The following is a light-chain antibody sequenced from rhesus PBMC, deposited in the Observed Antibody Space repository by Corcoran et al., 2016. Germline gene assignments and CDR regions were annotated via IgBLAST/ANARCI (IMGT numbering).Light chain of an antibody. CDR1: QGISTW. CDR2: KAS. V-gene: IGKV1-21*01. Sequence: DIQMTQSPSSLSASVGDRVTITCRASQGISTWLVWYQQKPGKAPNLLIYKASTLQAGVPSRFNGSGSGTDFTLTISSLQPEEFATYYCQQSNTAPWTFGQGTKVEIK. CDR3: QQSNTAPWT. J-gene: IGKJ1*01.